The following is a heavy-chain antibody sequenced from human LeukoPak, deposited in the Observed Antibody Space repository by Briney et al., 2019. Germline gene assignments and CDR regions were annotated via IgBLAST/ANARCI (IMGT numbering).Heavy chain of an antibody. V-gene: IGHV3-7*03. CDR3: VRNLAVAGTCFDS. CDR2: IKQDGSDR. D-gene: IGHD6-19*01. CDR1: GFTFRNYW. J-gene: IGHJ4*02. Sequence: PGGSLRLSCEASGFTFRNYWMSWVRQAPGTGLEWVANIKQDGSDRNYVTSVRGRLTISRDNAESSLFLQMNSLRAEDTAVYYCVRNLAVAGTCFDSWGQGTLVTVSS.